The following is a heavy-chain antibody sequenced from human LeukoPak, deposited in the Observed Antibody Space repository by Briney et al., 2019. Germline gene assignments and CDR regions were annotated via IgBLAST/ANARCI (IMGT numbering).Heavy chain of an antibody. CDR3: ARSLSIAAAGTVGYFDY. V-gene: IGHV4-59*08. CDR1: GGSISSYY. D-gene: IGHD6-13*01. J-gene: IGHJ4*02. CDR2: IYYSGST. Sequence: PSETLSLTCTVSGGSISSYYWSWIRQPPGKGLEWIGYIYYSGSTNYNPSLKSRVTISVDTSKNQFSLKLSSVTAADTAVYYCARSLSIAAAGTVGYFDYWGQGTLVTVSS.